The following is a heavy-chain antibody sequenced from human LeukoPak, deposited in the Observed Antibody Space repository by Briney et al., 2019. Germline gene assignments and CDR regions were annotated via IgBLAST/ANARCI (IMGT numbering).Heavy chain of an antibody. Sequence: SQTLSHTCTVSGGSISSGGYYWSWIRQHPGKGLEWIGYIYYSGSTSYNPSLKSRVTMSVDTAENQFSLKLSSVTAADTAVYYCATAVGSYCDYWSQGTLVTVSS. J-gene: IGHJ4*02. CDR1: GGSISSGGYY. D-gene: IGHD3-16*01. CDR3: ATAVGSYCDY. CDR2: IYYSGST. V-gene: IGHV4-31*03.